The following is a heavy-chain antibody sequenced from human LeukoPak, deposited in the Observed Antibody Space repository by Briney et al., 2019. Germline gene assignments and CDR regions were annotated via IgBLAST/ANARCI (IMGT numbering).Heavy chain of an antibody. D-gene: IGHD2-2*01. Sequence: ASVTVSCTASGYTFTSYDINWVRQAPGQGLEWMGWMNPNSGNTGYAQKFQGRVTMTRNTSISTAYMELSSLRSEDTAVYYCARGKPAAMTDWGQGTLVTVSS. J-gene: IGHJ4*02. CDR1: GYTFTSYD. CDR3: ARGKPAAMTD. CDR2: MNPNSGNT. V-gene: IGHV1-8*01.